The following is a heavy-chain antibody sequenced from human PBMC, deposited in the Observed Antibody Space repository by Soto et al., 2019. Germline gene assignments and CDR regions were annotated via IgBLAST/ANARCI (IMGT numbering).Heavy chain of an antibody. V-gene: IGHV3-23*01. D-gene: IGHD3-22*01. CDR3: AKRGITMIVVVAFFDY. CDR2: IIGSGGST. CDR1: GFTFSSYA. Sequence: EVQLLEFGGGLVQPGGSLRLSCAASGFTFSSYAMSWVRQAPGKGLEWVSAIIGSGGSTYYADSVKGRFTISRDNSKNTLYLKMNSLRAEDTAVYYCAKRGITMIVVVAFFDYWGQGTLVTVSS. J-gene: IGHJ4*02.